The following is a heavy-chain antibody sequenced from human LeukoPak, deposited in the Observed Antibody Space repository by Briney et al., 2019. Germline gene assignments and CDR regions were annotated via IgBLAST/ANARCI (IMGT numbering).Heavy chain of an antibody. CDR1: GYTFTSYG. D-gene: IGHD6-19*01. Sequence: ASVKVSCKASGYTFTSYGISWVRQAPRQGLEWMGWISAYNGNTNYAQKLQGRVTMTTDTSTSTAYMELRSLRSDDTAVYYCARGIAVAGTASGLFDYWGQGTLVTVSS. V-gene: IGHV1-18*01. CDR3: ARGIAVAGTASGLFDY. J-gene: IGHJ4*02. CDR2: ISAYNGNT.